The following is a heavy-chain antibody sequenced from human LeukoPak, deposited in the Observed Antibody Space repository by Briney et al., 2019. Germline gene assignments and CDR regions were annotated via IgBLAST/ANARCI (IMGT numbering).Heavy chain of an antibody. V-gene: IGHV3-23*01. CDR2: ISSSGGTT. Sequence: PGGSLRLSCAASGFTFSSYSMNWVRQAPGKGLEWVSGISSSGGTTHYADSVKGRFTISRDNSKNTLYLQLNSLRAEDTAVYYCAKDRNYFESSGSFDCWGQGTLVTVSS. CDR3: AKDRNYFESSGSFDC. D-gene: IGHD3-22*01. J-gene: IGHJ4*02. CDR1: GFTFSSYS.